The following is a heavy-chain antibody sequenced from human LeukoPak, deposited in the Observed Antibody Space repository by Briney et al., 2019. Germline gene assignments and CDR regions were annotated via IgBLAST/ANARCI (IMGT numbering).Heavy chain of an antibody. CDR3: ARDGDYGDYFAFDI. CDR1: GYTFTTYA. D-gene: IGHD4-17*01. V-gene: IGHV1-3*01. Sequence: ASVKVSCKASGYTFTTYALTWVRQAPGQRLEWMGWINVGNGNTKSSQKFQGRVTITRDMSASTAYMELSSLRSEDTAVYYCARDGDYGDYFAFDIWGQGTMVTVSS. CDR2: INVGNGNT. J-gene: IGHJ3*02.